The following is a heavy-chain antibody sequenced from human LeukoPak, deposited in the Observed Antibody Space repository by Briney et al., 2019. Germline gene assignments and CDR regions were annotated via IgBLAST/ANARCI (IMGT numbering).Heavy chain of an antibody. CDR3: ARGASFPSRTPLDY. CDR2: MYYSGST. V-gene: IGHV4-59*01. CDR1: GVSISSYY. Sequence: SETLSLTCTVSGVSISSYYWSWIGQPPGKGLEWLGYMYYSGSTNYNPSLTSRVTISVDTSKNQLSLRLRSVTAADTAVYYCARGASFPSRTPLDYWGQGTLVTVSS. D-gene: IGHD2-15*01. J-gene: IGHJ4*02.